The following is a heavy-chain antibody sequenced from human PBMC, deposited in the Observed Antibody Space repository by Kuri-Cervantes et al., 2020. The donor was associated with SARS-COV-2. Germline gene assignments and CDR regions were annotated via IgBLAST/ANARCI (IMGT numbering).Heavy chain of an antibody. Sequence: ESLKISCTVSGGSISSSSYYWSWIRQPPGKGLEWIGYIYYSGSTNYNPSLKSRVTISVDTSKNQFSLKLSSVTAADTAVYYCARPYGDDLNWYFDLWGRGTLVTVSS. CDR1: GGSISSSSYY. D-gene: IGHD4-17*01. J-gene: IGHJ2*01. CDR3: ARPYGDDLNWYFDL. CDR2: IYYSGST. V-gene: IGHV4-61*01.